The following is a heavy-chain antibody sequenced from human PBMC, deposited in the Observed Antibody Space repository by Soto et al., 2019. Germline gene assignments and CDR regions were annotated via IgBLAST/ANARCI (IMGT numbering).Heavy chain of an antibody. Sequence: QVQLVQSGAEVKKPGSSVKVSCKASGGTFSSYAISWVRQAPGQGLEWMGGIIPIFGTANYAQKFQGRVTITADESTSTAYMELSSLRSEDTAVYYCARDPQYCSSTSCRYGMDVWGQGTTVTVSS. V-gene: IGHV1-69*01. CDR2: IIPIFGTA. CDR3: ARDPQYCSSTSCRYGMDV. D-gene: IGHD2-2*01. CDR1: GGTFSSYA. J-gene: IGHJ6*02.